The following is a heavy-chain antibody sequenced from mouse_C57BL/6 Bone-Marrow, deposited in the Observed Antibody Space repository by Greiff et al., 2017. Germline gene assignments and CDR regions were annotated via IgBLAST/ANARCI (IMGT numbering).Heavy chain of an antibody. V-gene: IGHV5-12*01. CDR3: ARQPSMRYGSSYWYFDV. CDR1: GFTFSDYY. Sequence: EVKVEESGGGLVQPGGSLKLSCAASGFTFSDYYMYWVRQTPEKRLEWVAYISNGGGSTYYPDTVKGRFTISRDNAKNTLYLQMSRLKSEDTAMYYCARQPSMRYGSSYWYFDVWGTGTTVTVSS. J-gene: IGHJ1*03. D-gene: IGHD1-1*01. CDR2: ISNGGGST.